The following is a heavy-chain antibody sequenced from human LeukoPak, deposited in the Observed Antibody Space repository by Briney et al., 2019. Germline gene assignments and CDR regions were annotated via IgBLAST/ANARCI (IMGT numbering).Heavy chain of an antibody. V-gene: IGHV3-11*04. J-gene: IGHJ4*01. Sequence: GGSLRLSCAASAFKFSDYYMNWIRQAPGKGLEWVSSISSSGDISYYTDSVKGRFSISRDNAKNSLFLQMHGLRAEDTAVYFCVSDRSSGLYHYDSSGFLFWGRGTLVTVSP. CDR3: VSDRSSGLYHYDSSGFLF. CDR2: ISSSGDIS. D-gene: IGHD3-22*01. CDR1: AFKFSDYY.